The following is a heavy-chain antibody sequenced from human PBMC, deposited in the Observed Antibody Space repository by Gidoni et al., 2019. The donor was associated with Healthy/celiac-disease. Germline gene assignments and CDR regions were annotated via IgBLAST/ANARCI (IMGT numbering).Heavy chain of an antibody. CDR1: GLPFDDYG. Sequence: VQLVESGGGVVRPGGSLRLSCAASGLPFDDYGLSWVRQAPGKGLEWVSGIKWNGGSTGYADSVKGRFTISRDNAKNSLYLQMNSLRAEDTALYYCARGRAHDYYGSGSYYTFDYWGQGTLVTVSS. CDR2: IKWNGGST. CDR3: ARGRAHDYYGSGSYYTFDY. D-gene: IGHD3-10*01. V-gene: IGHV3-20*04. J-gene: IGHJ4*02.